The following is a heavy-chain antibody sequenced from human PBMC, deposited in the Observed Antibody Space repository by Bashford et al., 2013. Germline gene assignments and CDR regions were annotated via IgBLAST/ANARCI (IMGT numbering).Heavy chain of an antibody. Sequence: VRQASREGGWSGSQPLVVVVAAHTTRDSVKGRFTISRDNSMHTLYLQMNSLRAEDTAVYYCAKDRDDYGDPDAFNIWGQGTMVTVSS. CDR3: AKDRDDYGDPDAFNI. CDR2: LVVVVAA. V-gene: IGHV3-23*01. D-gene: IGHD4-17*01. J-gene: IGHJ3*02.